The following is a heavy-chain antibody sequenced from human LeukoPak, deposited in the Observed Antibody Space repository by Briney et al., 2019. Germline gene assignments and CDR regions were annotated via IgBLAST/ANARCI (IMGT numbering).Heavy chain of an antibody. J-gene: IGHJ6*03. CDR2: IYFTGST. CDR3: ARVPRSYYYYYYMDV. Sequence: SETLSLTCTVSGGSISGGTYYWSWIRQPAGKGLEWIGRIYFTGSTNYNPSLKSRVTISADTSKNQFSLKLSSVTAADTAVYYCARVPRSYYYYYYMDVWGKGTTVTVSS. CDR1: GGSISGGTYY. V-gene: IGHV4-61*10.